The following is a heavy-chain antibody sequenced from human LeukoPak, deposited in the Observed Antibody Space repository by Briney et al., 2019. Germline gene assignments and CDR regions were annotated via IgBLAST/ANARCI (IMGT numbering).Heavy chain of an antibody. V-gene: IGHV4-4*07. CDR3: AREAVHYGSGSLDY. CDR1: GGSINCCY. J-gene: IGHJ4*02. Sequence: SETLSLTCTVSGGSINCCYWSWIRQPAGKGLEWIGRIHSSGSTNYSPSLKSRVTMLLDPSKNQFSLSLISVTAADTAVYYCAREAVHYGSGSLDYWGQGTLVTVSS. D-gene: IGHD3-10*01. CDR2: IHSSGST.